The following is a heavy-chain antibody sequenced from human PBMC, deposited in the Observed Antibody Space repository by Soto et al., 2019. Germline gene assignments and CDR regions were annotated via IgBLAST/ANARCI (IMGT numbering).Heavy chain of an antibody. J-gene: IGHJ3*01. Sequence: QVQLVQSGTEVKKPGASVKVSCKASGYTFTSYGISWVRQAPGQGLEWMGWISGYNGDTSYAQQIQGRVTMTTGSSTTTAYMELRSLRYDDTAVYYCARDDASSSRARAFDLWGQGTMVTVSS. D-gene: IGHD2-2*01. CDR2: ISGYNGDT. CDR3: ARDDASSSRARAFDL. CDR1: GYTFTSYG. V-gene: IGHV1-18*01.